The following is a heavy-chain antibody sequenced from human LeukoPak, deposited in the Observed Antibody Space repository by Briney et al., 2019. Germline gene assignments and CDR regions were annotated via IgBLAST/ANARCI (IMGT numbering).Heavy chain of an antibody. CDR1: GVSFDDYY. CDR2: INHSGYT. D-gene: IGHD4-17*01. J-gene: IGHJ4*02. V-gene: IGHV4-34*01. CDR3: TRMTTGHDY. Sequence: SETLSLTCAVSGVSFDDYYWSWVRQPPGKGLEWIGEINHSGYTNDSPSLKTRVTISIDTSSKQFSLNLRSVTVADTAVYCCTRMTTGHDYWGQGTLVTVSS.